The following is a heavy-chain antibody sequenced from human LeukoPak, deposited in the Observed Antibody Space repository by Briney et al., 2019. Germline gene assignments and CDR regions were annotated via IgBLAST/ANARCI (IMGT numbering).Heavy chain of an antibody. Sequence: ASVKVSCKASGYTFTNYDINWVRQATGQGPEWVGWMNPKNGDAGYAQKFQGRVSMTRDTSISTAYMELSSLTYENTAVYYCARVQRWLQAILRDAFDIWGQGTMVTVSS. D-gene: IGHD5-24*01. CDR3: ARVQRWLQAILRDAFDI. CDR2: MNPKNGDA. V-gene: IGHV1-8*01. CDR1: GYTFTNYD. J-gene: IGHJ3*02.